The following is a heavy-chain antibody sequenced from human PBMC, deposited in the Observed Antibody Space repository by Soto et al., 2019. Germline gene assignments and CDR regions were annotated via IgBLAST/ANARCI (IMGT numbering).Heavy chain of an antibody. V-gene: IGHV1-18*04. CDR3: ARSDYYEDTGTVEI. J-gene: IGHJ4*02. D-gene: IGHD4-17*01. CDR1: GYRISDFG. CDR2: ISGKNGNT. Sequence: VEGSGEDSGYRISDFGITWVRTANGQGLEWMGWISGKNGNTNYAQKVQGRVTLTADTSTGTAYMEMRALTSDDTGIEYCARSDYYEDTGTVEIWGQGTQVTV.